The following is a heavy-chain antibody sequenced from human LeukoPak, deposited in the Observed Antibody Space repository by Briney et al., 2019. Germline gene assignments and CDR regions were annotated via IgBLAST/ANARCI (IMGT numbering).Heavy chain of an antibody. CDR1: GGTFSSYA. Sequence: ASVKVSCKASGGTFSSYAISWVRQAPGQGLEWMGRIIPILGIANYAQKFQGRVTITADKSTSTAYMELSSLRSEDTAVYYCARVRSHYYDSSLVFDYWGQGTLVTVSS. D-gene: IGHD3-22*01. V-gene: IGHV1-69*04. CDR3: ARVRSHYYDSSLVFDY. J-gene: IGHJ4*02. CDR2: IIPILGIA.